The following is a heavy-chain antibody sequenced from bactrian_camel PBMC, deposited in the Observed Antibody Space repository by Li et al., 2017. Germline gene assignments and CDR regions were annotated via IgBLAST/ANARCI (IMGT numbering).Heavy chain of an antibody. CDR1: SLTYSSNC. J-gene: IGHJ6*01. V-gene: IGHV3S6*01. D-gene: IGHD7*01. CDR2: IYRHGDFT. CDR3: AAGQTCGNWWKASEFGY. Sequence: HVQLVESGGGSVQAGGSLRLSCTSDSLTYSSNCMAWFRQVPGKEREGVAAIYRHGDFTYYGDSVRGRFTIAQDNAKTTAYLQMTSLRPEDSAMYFCAAGQTCGNWWKASEFGYWGQGTQVT.